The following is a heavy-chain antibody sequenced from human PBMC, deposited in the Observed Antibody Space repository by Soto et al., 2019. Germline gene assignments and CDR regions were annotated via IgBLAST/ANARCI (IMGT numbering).Heavy chain of an antibody. J-gene: IGHJ4*02. CDR3: ALHTTPGIAAAGGFDY. CDR1: GFSLSTSGVG. V-gene: IGHV2-5*02. CDR2: IYWDDDK. Sequence: QITLKASGPTLVKHTQTLTLTCTFSGFSLSTSGVGVGWIRQPPGKALEWLALIYWDDDKRYSPSLKSRLTITKDTSKNQVVLTMTNMDPVDTATYYCALHTTPGIAAAGGFDYWGQGTLVTVSS. D-gene: IGHD6-13*01.